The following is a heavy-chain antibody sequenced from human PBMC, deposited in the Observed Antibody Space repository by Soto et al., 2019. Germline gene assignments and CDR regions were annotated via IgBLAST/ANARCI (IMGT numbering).Heavy chain of an antibody. CDR3: ARVAPPIYGDYSSYFDY. CDR2: IYYSGST. J-gene: IGHJ4*02. CDR1: GGSISSGDYY. V-gene: IGHV4-30-4*01. Sequence: SETLSLTCTVSGGSISSGDYYWSWIRQPPGKGLEWIGYIYYSGSTYYNPSLKSRVTISVDTSKNQFSLKLSSVTAADTAVYYCARVAPPIYGDYSSYFDYWGQGTLVTVSS. D-gene: IGHD4-17*01.